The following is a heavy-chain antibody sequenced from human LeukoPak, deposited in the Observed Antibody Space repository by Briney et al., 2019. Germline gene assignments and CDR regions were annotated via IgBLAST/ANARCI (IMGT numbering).Heavy chain of an antibody. V-gene: IGHV1-2*02. J-gene: IGHJ6*03. CDR2: INPNSGGT. CDR3: ARDGTYYDILTGYYNVWYMDV. CDR1: GYTFTGYY. Sequence: VASVKVSCKASGYTFTGYYMHWVRQAPGQGLEWMGWINPNSGGTNYAQKFQGRVTMTRDTSISTAYMELSRLRSDDTAVYYCARDGTYYDILTGYYNVWYMDVWGKGTTVTISS. D-gene: IGHD3-9*01.